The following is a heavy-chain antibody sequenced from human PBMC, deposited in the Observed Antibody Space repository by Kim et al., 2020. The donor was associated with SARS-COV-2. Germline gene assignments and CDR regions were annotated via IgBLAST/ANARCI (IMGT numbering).Heavy chain of an antibody. V-gene: IGHV4-34*01. J-gene: IGHJ6*02. CDR2: INHSGST. CDR3: ARGRPYYYGSGSQPLDV. D-gene: IGHD3-10*01. CDR1: GGSFSGYY. Sequence: SETLSLTCAVYGGSFSGYYWSWIRQPPGKGLEWIGEINHSGSTNYNPSLKSRVTISVDTSKNQFSLKLSSVTAADTAVYYCARGRPYYYGSGSQPLDVWGQGTTVTVSS.